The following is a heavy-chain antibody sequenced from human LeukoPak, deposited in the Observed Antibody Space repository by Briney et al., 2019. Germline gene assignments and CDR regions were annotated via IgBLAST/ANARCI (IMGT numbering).Heavy chain of an antibody. D-gene: IGHD1-14*01. CDR1: GFTISSNG. CDR3: AKSYRLDDY. CDR2: IRYDGSNN. V-gene: IGHV3-30*02. Sequence: PAGTLTLSCAASGFTISSNGMQWVRRAPGKGLEGAACIRYDGSNNYYAGSVKGRFSISRGNSKNTLYLQMNSLRAEDTAVYYCAKSYRLDDYWGQGTLVTVSS. J-gene: IGHJ4*02.